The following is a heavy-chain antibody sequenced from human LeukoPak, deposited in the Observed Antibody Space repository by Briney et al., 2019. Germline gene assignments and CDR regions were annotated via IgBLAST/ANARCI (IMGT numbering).Heavy chain of an antibody. CDR1: GFTFDDYA. Sequence: GGSLRPSCAASGFTFDDYAMHWVRQAPGKGLEWVSLISGDGGSTYYADSVKGRFTISRDNSKNSLYLQMNSLRTEDTALYYCAKDKGYYDFWSGYWPFDYWGQGTLVTVSS. CDR2: ISGDGGST. D-gene: IGHD3-3*01. V-gene: IGHV3-43*02. J-gene: IGHJ4*02. CDR3: AKDKGYYDFWSGYWPFDY.